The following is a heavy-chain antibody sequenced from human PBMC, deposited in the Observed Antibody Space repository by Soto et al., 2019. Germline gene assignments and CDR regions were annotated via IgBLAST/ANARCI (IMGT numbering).Heavy chain of an antibody. CDR2: INSDGSTT. V-gene: IGHV3-74*01. CDR3: AGGVATLLA. J-gene: IGHJ5*02. CDR1: GFTFSTYW. Sequence: EVQLVECGGGLVQPGGSLRLSCAASGFTFSTYWMHWVRQVPGKGLVWVSRINSDGSTTSYADSVKGRFTISRDNAKNTLFLQMNSLRAEDTAVYYCAGGVATLLAWGQGTLVTVSS. D-gene: IGHD5-12*01.